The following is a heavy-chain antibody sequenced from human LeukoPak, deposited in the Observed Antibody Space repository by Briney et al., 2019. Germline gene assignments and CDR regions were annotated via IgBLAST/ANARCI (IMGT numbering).Heavy chain of an antibody. V-gene: IGHV4-59*01. D-gene: IGHD3-10*01. CDR2: IYYSGGT. Sequence: SETLSLTCIVSGGSISSYYWSWIRQPPGKGLEWIGYIYYSGGTNYNPSLKSRVTISVDTSKNQFSLKLSSVTAADTAVYYCARGQTYYYGSGSYYNGLNWFDPWGQGTLVTVSS. J-gene: IGHJ5*02. CDR1: GGSISSYY. CDR3: ARGQTYYYGSGSYYNGLNWFDP.